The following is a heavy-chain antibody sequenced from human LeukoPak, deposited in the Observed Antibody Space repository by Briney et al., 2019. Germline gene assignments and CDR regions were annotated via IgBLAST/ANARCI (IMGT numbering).Heavy chain of an antibody. D-gene: IGHD2-2*01. CDR3: ARHLEYGSSWFDY. Sequence: PGGGLRLSCAASGFTVSDNYMSWVRQAPGKGLEWVSVIYSGGRIYYSDSVKGRFTISRDNSENTLYLQMNSLRVEDTAVYYCARHLEYGSSWFDYWGPGTLVPFSS. CDR1: GFTVSDNY. CDR2: IYSGGRI. J-gene: IGHJ4*02. V-gene: IGHV3-53*01.